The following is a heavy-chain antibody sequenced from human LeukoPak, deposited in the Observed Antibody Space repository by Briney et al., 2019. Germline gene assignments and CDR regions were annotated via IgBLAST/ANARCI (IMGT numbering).Heavy chain of an antibody. CDR3: ARGPPTPRDYYYGMDV. CDR1: GFTFSSYA. V-gene: IGHV3-23*01. J-gene: IGHJ6*04. CDR2: ISGSAGST. Sequence: GGSLRLSCAASGFTFSSYAMSWVRQAPGKGLEWVSAISGSAGSTYYADSVKGRFTISRDNSKNTLYLQMNSLRAEDTAVYYCARGPPTPRDYYYGMDVWGKGTTVTVSS.